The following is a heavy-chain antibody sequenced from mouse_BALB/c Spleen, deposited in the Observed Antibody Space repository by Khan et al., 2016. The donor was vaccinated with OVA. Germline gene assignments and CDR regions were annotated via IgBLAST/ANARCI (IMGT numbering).Heavy chain of an antibody. V-gene: IGHV3-2*02. Sequence: EVQLVESGPGLVKPSQSLSLTCTVTGYSITNNYAWNWIRQFPGNKLECMGFISYSGSTNYNPSLKSRISITRDTSKNTSYLQLNFMTTEDAATYCCSRGNYFGYYFDYWGQGTTLTVSS. D-gene: IGHD1-1*01. J-gene: IGHJ2*01. CDR2: ISYSGST. CDR1: GYSITNNYA. CDR3: SRGNYFGYYFDY.